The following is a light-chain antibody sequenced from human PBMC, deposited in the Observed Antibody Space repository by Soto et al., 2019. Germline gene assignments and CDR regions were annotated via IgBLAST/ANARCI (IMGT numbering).Light chain of an antibody. V-gene: IGKV3-15*01. J-gene: IGKJ1*01. CDR2: GAS. Sequence: VMTQAPATLSVSPGERATLSCRASQSVSSNLAWYQQKPGQAPRLLIYGASTRATGIPARFSGSGSGTEFTLTISSLQSEDFEVYYCQQYNNWPRTFGQGTKV. CDR1: QSVSSN. CDR3: QQYNNWPRT.